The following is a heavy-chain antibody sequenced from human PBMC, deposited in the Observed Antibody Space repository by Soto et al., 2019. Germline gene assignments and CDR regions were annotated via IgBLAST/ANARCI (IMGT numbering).Heavy chain of an antibody. CDR3: ARGDRGGSGSPASYYYSGLDV. V-gene: IGHV3-23*01. CDR2: VSAGGDMT. Sequence: DVQVLESGGDLVQPGGSLRLSCAASGFTFNSYAMSWVRQAPGKGLEWVSSVSAGGDMTYYSDSVKGRFTISRDNSNNAFFLQMNSLRIEDTALYYCARGDRGGSGSPASYYYSGLDVWGQGTTVTVS. J-gene: IGHJ6*02. CDR1: GFTFNSYA. D-gene: IGHD3-10*01.